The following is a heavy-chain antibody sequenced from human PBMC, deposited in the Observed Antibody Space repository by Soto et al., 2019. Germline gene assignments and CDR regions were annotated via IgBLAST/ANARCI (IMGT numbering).Heavy chain of an antibody. D-gene: IGHD3-3*01. V-gene: IGHV1-24*01. CDR1: GYTLTELS. CDR2: FDPEDGET. Sequence: ASVKVSCKVSGYTLTELSMHWVRQAPGKGLEWMGGFDPEDGETIYAQKFQGRVTMTEDTSTDTAYMELSSLRSEDTAVYYCATIDFRSDKGEVWGQGTTVTVSS. J-gene: IGHJ6*02. CDR3: ATIDFRSDKGEV.